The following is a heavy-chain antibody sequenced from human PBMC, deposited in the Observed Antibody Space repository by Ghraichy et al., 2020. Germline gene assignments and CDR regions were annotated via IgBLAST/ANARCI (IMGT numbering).Heavy chain of an antibody. V-gene: IGHV2-26*01. Sequence: SGPTLVKPTETLTLTCTVSGFSLSNARMGVSWIRQPPGKALEWLAHIFSNDEKSYSTSLKSRLTISKDTSKSQVVLTMTNMDPVDTATYYCARTLKSGYSRNFDYWGQGTLVTVSS. J-gene: IGHJ4*02. D-gene: IGHD1-14*01. CDR2: IFSNDEK. CDR3: ARTLKSGYSRNFDY. CDR1: GFSLSNARMG.